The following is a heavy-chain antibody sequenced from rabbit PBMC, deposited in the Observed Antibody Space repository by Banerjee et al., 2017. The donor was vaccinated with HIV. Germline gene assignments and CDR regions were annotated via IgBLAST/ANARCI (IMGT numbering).Heavy chain of an antibody. CDR2: IGGSSSVFT. CDR1: GFSFSSSDY. Sequence: QSLEESGGDLVKPGASLTLTCTATGFSFSSSDYICWVRQAPGKGLEWISCIGGSSSVFTYSATWARGRFTCSKTSSTTVTLQMTSLAAADTATYFCARDLAGAIGWNFYLWGPGTLVTVS. V-gene: IGHV1S40*01. J-gene: IGHJ4*01. CDR3: ARDLAGAIGWNFYL. D-gene: IGHD4-1*01.